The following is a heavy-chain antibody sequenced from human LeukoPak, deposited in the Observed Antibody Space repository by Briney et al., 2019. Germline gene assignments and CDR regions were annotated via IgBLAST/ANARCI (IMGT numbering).Heavy chain of an antibody. CDR1: GFTFSNYA. D-gene: IGHD2-21*02. J-gene: IGHJ4*02. Sequence: GGSLRLSCAASGFTFSNYALHWVRQAPGKGLEWVAVISYDGSDQYYADSVKGQFTISRDNSKNTLYLQMNSLRAEDTAVYYYARDSSVVTAIHLFDYWGQGTLVTVSS. CDR2: ISYDGSDQ. CDR3: ARDSSVVTAIHLFDY. V-gene: IGHV3-30-3*01.